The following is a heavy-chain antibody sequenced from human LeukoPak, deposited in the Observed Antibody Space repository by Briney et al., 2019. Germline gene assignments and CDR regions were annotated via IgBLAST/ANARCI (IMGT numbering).Heavy chain of an antibody. V-gene: IGHV4-39*01. Sequence: PSETLSLTCTVSGGSISSSSYYWGWIRQSPGQGLEWIGSIYYGGRTYYNPSLKSRVTISVDTSKNQFSLELSSVTAADTAVYYCARHPSSWYLFDYWGQGTLVTVSS. CDR1: GGSISSSSYY. D-gene: IGHD6-13*01. CDR3: ARHPSSWYLFDY. J-gene: IGHJ4*02. CDR2: IYYGGRT.